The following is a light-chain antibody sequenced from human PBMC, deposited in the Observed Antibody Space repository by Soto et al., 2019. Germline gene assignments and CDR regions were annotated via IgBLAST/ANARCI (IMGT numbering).Light chain of an antibody. Sequence: DIQLTQSPSSLSASVGDKVTITCRASQSIRSYLNWVQQKPGKAPKLLIYDASSLQTGVPSRFSGSGSGTDVSLTISSLQPEEFATYYCQQSYSTPPWTFGQGTKVEIK. CDR2: DAS. V-gene: IGKV1-39*01. J-gene: IGKJ1*01. CDR1: QSIRSY. CDR3: QQSYSTPPWT.